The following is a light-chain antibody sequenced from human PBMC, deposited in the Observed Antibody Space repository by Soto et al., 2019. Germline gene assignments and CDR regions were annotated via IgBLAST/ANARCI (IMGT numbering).Light chain of an antibody. CDR2: AAS. CDR3: QQYYSYPRT. V-gene: IGKV1-8*01. Sequence: AIRMTQSPSSLSASTGDRVTITCRASQGISSYLAWYQQKPGKAPKLLIYAASTSQSGVPSRFSGSGSETDFTLTIGCPESEDFATYYWQQYYSYPRTFGQGTKVEIK. CDR1: QGISSY. J-gene: IGKJ1*01.